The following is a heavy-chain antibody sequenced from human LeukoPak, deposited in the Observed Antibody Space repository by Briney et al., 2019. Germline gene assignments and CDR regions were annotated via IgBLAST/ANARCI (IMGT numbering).Heavy chain of an antibody. CDR1: GYTFTGYY. J-gene: IGHJ4*02. CDR2: INPNSGGT. CDR3: ARPPVAGTRFDY. D-gene: IGHD6-19*01. Sequence: ASVKVSCKASGYTFTGYYMHWVRQAPGQGLEWMGWINPNSGGTNYAQKFQGRVTMTRDTSISTAYMGLSRLRSDDTAVYYCARPPVAGTRFDYWGQGTLVTVSS. V-gene: IGHV1-2*02.